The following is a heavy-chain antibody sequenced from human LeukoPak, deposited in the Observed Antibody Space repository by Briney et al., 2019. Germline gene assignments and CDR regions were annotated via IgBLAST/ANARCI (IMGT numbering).Heavy chain of an antibody. Sequence: PGGSLRLSCAASGFTFDDYAMHWVRQAPGKGLEWVSGISWNSGSIGYADSVKGRFTISRDNAKNSLYLQMNSLRAEDMALYYCAKAGYSSSWYFDYWGQGTLVTVSS. CDR3: AKAGYSSSWYFDY. CDR1: GFTFDDYA. CDR2: ISWNSGSI. J-gene: IGHJ4*02. V-gene: IGHV3-9*03. D-gene: IGHD6-13*01.